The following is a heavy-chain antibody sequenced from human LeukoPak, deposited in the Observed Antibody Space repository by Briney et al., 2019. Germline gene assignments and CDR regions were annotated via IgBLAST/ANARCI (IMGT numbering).Heavy chain of an antibody. Sequence: PSQTLSLTCAISGDSVSSNSAVWNWIRQSPSRGLEWLGRTYYRSKWYNDYAVSVKSRITIKPDTSKNQFSLKLSSVTAADTAVYYCASLHGYGSGRPWGQGTLVTVSS. CDR1: GDSVSSNSAV. CDR3: ASLHGYGSGRP. J-gene: IGHJ5*02. V-gene: IGHV6-1*01. CDR2: TYYRSKWYN. D-gene: IGHD3-10*01.